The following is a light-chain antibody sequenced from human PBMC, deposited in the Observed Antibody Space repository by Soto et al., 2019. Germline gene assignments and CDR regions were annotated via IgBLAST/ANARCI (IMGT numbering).Light chain of an antibody. V-gene: IGLV2-23*01. CDR3: CLYVGATSYV. CDR1: SGYVGTYSL. J-gene: IGLJ1*01. CDR2: EGH. Sequence: QSSLAQPASVSGSPGQSITISCTGASGYVGTYSLVSWYQQHPGKAPKVVIYEGHKRPSGVPDRFSGSTSVNTASLTISGLQTDDEADYYCCLYVGATSYVVGKGTKVTV.